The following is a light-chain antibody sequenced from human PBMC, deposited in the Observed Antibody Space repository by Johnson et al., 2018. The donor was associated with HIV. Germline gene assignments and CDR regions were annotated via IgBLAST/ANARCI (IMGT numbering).Light chain of an antibody. CDR1: SSNIENYF. CDR2: EDY. CDR3: GTWDSSLSARYV. Sequence: QAVLTQPPSVSAAPGQRVNISCSGHSSNIENYFVSWYQQLPGAAPRLLIYEDYKRPSGIPDRFSGSKYGTSATLGITGLQTGDEADYYCGTWDSSLSARYVFGTGTKGTVL. V-gene: IGLV1-51*02. J-gene: IGLJ1*01.